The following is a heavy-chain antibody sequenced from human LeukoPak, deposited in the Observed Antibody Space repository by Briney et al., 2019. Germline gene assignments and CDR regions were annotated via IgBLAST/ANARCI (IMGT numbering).Heavy chain of an antibody. V-gene: IGHV4-61*02. CDR1: GGSISSGSFY. J-gene: IGHJ3*02. CDR2: IYTSGST. CDR3: ARVSTWDVVPAALRVGYAFDI. D-gene: IGHD2-2*01. Sequence: PSETLSLTCTVSGGSISSGSFYWTWIRQPAGKGLEWIGRIYTSGSTNYNPSLKSRVTISVDTSENQFSLKLSSVTAADTAVYYCARVSTWDVVPAALRVGYAFDIWGQGTMVTVSS.